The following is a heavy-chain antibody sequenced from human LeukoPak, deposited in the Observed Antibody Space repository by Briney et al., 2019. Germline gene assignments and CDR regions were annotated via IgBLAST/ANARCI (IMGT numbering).Heavy chain of an antibody. Sequence: GGSLRLSCAASGFTVSSNYMSWVRQAPGKGLEWVSVIYSGGSTYYADSVKGRFTISRDNSKNTLYLQMNSLRAEDTAVYYCARDGSGSYDADYWGQGTLVTVSS. CDR1: GFTVSSNY. J-gene: IGHJ4*02. CDR2: IYSGGST. V-gene: IGHV3-66*01. CDR3: ARDGSGSYDADY. D-gene: IGHD3-10*01.